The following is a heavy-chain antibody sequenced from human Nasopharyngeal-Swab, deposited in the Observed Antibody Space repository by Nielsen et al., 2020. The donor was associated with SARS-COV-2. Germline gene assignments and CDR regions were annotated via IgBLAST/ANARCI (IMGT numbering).Heavy chain of an antibody. CDR2: ISGSGGST. V-gene: IGHV3-23*01. J-gene: IGHJ4*02. D-gene: IGHD3-3*02. CDR3: AKGPLADY. Sequence: WIRQPPGKGLEWVSAISGSGGSTYYADSVKGRFTISRDNSKNTLYLQMNSLRAEGTAVYYCAKGPLADYWGQGTLVTVSS.